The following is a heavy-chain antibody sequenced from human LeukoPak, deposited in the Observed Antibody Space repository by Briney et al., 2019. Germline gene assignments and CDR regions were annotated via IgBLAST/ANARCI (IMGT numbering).Heavy chain of an antibody. J-gene: IGHJ5*02. CDR3: ARDAELAAYRSLRWFDP. CDR1: GFTFSSYS. V-gene: IGHV3-21*01. CDR2: ISSSSSYI. Sequence: PGGSLRLSCAASGFTFSSYSMNWVRQAPGKGLEWVSSISSSSSYIYYADSVKGRFTISRDNAKNSLYLQMNSLRAEDTAVYYCARDAELAAYRSLRWFDPWGQGTLVTVSS. D-gene: IGHD3-3*02.